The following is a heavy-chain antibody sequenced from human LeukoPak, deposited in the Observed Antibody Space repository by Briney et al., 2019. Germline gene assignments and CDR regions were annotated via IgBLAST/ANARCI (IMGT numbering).Heavy chain of an antibody. CDR2: INLDGSKK. J-gene: IGHJ6*02. Sequence: PGGSLRLSCAASEFIFSEHWMMWVRQAPGKGPEWVANINLDGSKKYYVDSVRGRFTVSRDNAKSSLYLQMNGLRAEDTAVYYCVRYRMDVWGQGTTVTVSS. V-gene: IGHV3-7*01. CDR1: EFIFSEHW. CDR3: VRYRMDV.